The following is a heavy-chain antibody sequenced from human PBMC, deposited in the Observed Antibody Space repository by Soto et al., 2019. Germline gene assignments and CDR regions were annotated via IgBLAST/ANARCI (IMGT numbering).Heavy chain of an antibody. J-gene: IGHJ5*02. CDR2: FDREDGET. V-gene: IGHV1-24*01. CDR3: ARLRHCSGGSCYGNWFDP. Sequence: ASVKVSFKVSGYTRTELSVHWVRQAPGKGLEWMGGFDREDGETFYAQTFQGRVTITRDTSASTAYMELSSLRSEDTAVYYCARLRHCSGGSCYGNWFDPWGQGTLVTVSS. CDR1: GYTRTELS. D-gene: IGHD2-15*01.